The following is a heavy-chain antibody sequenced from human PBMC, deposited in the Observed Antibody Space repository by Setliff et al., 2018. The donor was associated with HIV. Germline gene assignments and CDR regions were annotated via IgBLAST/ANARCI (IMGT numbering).Heavy chain of an antibody. CDR1: GGTFRKYS. J-gene: IGHJ2*01. V-gene: IGHV1-69*13. CDR2: IIPMFGST. CDR3: ARGDHYYYMGSIYSDWYFDV. D-gene: IGHD3-22*01. Sequence: SVKVSCKASGGTFRKYSISWVRQAPGQGLEWVGGIIPMFGSTTYAQKFYGRVTITADESTDTVEMELTSLTSEDTAMYYCARGDHYYYMGSIYSDWYFDVWGPATQVTVSS.